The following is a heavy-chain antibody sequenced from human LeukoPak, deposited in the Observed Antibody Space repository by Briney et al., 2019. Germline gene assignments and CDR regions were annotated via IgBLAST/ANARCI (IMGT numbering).Heavy chain of an antibody. CDR3: ARDRCVFWNGYSF. CDR1: GYTFTSYY. V-gene: IGHV1-46*01. Sequence: ASVKVSCKASGYTFTSYYMHWVRQAPGQGLEWMGLINPSGGSTTYAQKFQGRVTMTTDTSTSTVYMGLSSLGSDDTAVYYCARDRCVFWNGYSFWGQGTLVTVSS. J-gene: IGHJ4*02. D-gene: IGHD3-3*01. CDR2: INPSGGST.